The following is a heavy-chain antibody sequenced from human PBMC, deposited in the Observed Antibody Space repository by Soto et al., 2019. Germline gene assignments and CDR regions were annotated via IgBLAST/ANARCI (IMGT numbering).Heavy chain of an antibody. Sequence: GGSLRLSCAASGFTFSSYAMSWVRQAPGKGLEWVSAISGSGGSTYYADSVKGRFTISRDNSKNTLYLQMNSLRAEDTAVYYCASEPTIFGVVSQAYWGQGTLFTVSS. J-gene: IGHJ4*02. V-gene: IGHV3-23*01. CDR1: GFTFSSYA. CDR3: ASEPTIFGVVSQAY. D-gene: IGHD3-3*01. CDR2: ISGSGGST.